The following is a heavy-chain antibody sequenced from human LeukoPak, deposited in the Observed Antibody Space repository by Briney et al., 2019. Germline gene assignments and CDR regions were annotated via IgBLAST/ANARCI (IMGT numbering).Heavy chain of an antibody. V-gene: IGHV3-30-3*01. Sequence: GGSLRLSCAASGITVSTNYMSWVRQAPGKGLEWVAVISYDGSNKYYADSVKGRFTISRDNSKNTLYLQMNSLRAEDTAVYYCARGRATMIVVVITYYYYGMDVWGQGTTVTVSS. D-gene: IGHD3-22*01. CDR2: ISYDGSNK. CDR3: ARGRATMIVVVITYYYYGMDV. J-gene: IGHJ6*02. CDR1: GITVSTNY.